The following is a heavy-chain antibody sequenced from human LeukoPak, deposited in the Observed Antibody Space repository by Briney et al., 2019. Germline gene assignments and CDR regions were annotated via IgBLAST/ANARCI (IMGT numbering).Heavy chain of an antibody. D-gene: IGHD6-19*01. CDR3: ARHYGYQQWLQIDEYYFDY. J-gene: IGHJ4*02. Sequence: PSETLSLTCTVSGGSISSSSYYWGWIRQPPGKGLECIGSIYYSGSTYYNPSLKSRVTISVDTSKNQFSLKLSSVTAADTAVYYRARHYGYQQWLQIDEYYFDYWGQGTLATVSS. CDR1: GGSISSSSYY. V-gene: IGHV4-39*01. CDR2: IYYSGST.